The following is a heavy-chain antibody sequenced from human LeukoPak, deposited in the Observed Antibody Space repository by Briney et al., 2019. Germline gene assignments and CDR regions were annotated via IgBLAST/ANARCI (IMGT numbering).Heavy chain of an antibody. V-gene: IGHV3-9*01. D-gene: IGHD1-26*01. Sequence: PGGSLRLSCEASGFTFNDYVMHWVRQVPGKGLEWVSGITWNSLSVLYVDSVKGRFTISRDNAKNSLYLQMTSLRAEDTALYYCAKAVGVASLIVDALDLWGQGTMVTVSS. J-gene: IGHJ3*01. CDR2: ITWNSLSV. CDR3: AKAVGVASLIVDALDL. CDR1: GFTFNDYV.